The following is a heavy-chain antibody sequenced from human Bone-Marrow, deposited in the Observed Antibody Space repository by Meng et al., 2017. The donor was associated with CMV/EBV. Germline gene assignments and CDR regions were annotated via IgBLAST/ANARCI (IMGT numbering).Heavy chain of an antibody. CDR2: INPNSGGT. Sequence: ASVKVSCKASGYTFTGYYMHWVRQAPGQGLEWMGWINPNSGGTNYAQKFQGRVTMTRDTSITTAYMERSRLTSDDTAVYYCAPVAAMMAKFIQYYFDHWGQGTLVTVSS. J-gene: IGHJ4*02. V-gene: IGHV1-2*02. CDR1: GYTFTGYY. CDR3: APVAAMMAKFIQYYFDH. D-gene: IGHD5-24*01.